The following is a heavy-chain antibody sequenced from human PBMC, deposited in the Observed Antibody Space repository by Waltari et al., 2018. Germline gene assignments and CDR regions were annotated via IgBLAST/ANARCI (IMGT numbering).Heavy chain of an antibody. J-gene: IGHJ4*02. CDR2: INPRCGST. CDR3: ARGGSGYGVGY. CDR1: GYTFTSYY. Sequence: QVQLVQSGAEVKKPGASVKVSCKASGYTFTSYYMHWVRQAPGQGLEWMGRINPRCGSTSYAQKFQGRVTMTRDTSTSTVYMELSSLRSEYTAVYYCARGGSGYGVGYWGQGTLVTVSS. V-gene: IGHV1-46*01. D-gene: IGHD5-12*01.